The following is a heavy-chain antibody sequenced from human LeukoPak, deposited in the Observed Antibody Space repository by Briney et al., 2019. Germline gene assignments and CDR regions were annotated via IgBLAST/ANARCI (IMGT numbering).Heavy chain of an antibody. CDR2: ISYDGSNK. V-gene: IGHV3-30*03. J-gene: IGHJ4*02. CDR1: GFTFSSYG. D-gene: IGHD1-26*01. Sequence: GGSLRLSCAASGFTFSSYGMHWVRQAPGKGLEWVAVISYDGSNKYYADSVKGRFTISRDNSKNTLYLQMNSLRAEDTAVYYCARGMRAAGWEVDYWGQGTLVTVSS. CDR3: ARGMRAAGWEVDY.